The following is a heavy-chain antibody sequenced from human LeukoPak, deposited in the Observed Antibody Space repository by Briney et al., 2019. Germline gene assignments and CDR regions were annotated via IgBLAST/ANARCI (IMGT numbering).Heavy chain of an antibody. D-gene: IGHD1-7*01. CDR2: IYTSGST. J-gene: IGHJ4*02. CDR1: GGSISSGSYY. Sequence: SQTLSLICTVSGGSISSGSYYWSWIRQPAGKGLEWIGRIYTSGSTNYNPSLKSRVTISVDTSKNQFSLKLSSVTAADTAVYYCARGDWNYVPFDYWGQGTLVTVSS. V-gene: IGHV4-61*02. CDR3: ARGDWNYVPFDY.